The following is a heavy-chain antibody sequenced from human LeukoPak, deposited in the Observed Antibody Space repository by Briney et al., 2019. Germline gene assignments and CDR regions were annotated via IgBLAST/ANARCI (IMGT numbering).Heavy chain of an antibody. J-gene: IGHJ4*02. V-gene: IGHV4-34*01. CDR2: IHHTGSI. D-gene: IGHD3-22*01. Sequence: SETLSLTCAVSGGSFNGYYWSWIRQPPGKGFEWLAEIHHTGSINYNPSLKGRATISGDTSKNQFSLKLNSVTAADTAIYYCATYYDRSGYKLDYWGQGTLVTVSS. CDR3: ATYYDRSGYKLDY. CDR1: GGSFNGYY.